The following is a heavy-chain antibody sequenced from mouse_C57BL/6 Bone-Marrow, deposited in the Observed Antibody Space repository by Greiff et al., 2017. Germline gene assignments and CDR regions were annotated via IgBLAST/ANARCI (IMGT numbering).Heavy chain of an antibody. CDR1: GFSLTSYG. CDR3: ARVGNYGFAY. V-gene: IGHV2-2*01. D-gene: IGHD2-1*01. J-gene: IGHJ3*01. Sequence: QVQLKESGPGLVQPSQSLSITCTVSGFSLTSYGVHWVRQSPGKGLEWLGVIWSGGSTDYNAAFISRLSISKDNSKSQVFFKMNSLQADDTAIYYCARVGNYGFAYWGQGTLVTVSA. CDR2: IWSGGST.